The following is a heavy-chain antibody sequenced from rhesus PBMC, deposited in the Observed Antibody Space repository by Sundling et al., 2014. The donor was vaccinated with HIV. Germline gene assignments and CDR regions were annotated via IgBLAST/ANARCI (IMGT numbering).Heavy chain of an antibody. V-gene: IGHV4-106*01. CDR1: GGSISGNYY. J-gene: IGHJ6*01. CDR3: ARDFRGLDS. CDR2: IYGSGGGT. Sequence: QVQLQESGPGLVKPSETLSLTCAVSGGSISGNYYWNWIRQPPGKGLEWIGYIYGSGGGTYYNPSLKSRVTISTGTSNNQFSLRLNSVTAADTAVYYCARDFRGLDSWGQGVVVTVSS.